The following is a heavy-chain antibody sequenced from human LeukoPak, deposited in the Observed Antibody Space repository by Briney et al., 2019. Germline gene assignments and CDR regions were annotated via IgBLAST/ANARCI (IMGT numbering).Heavy chain of an antibody. Sequence: GSPRLSCAASGFTFSNCWTHCVRQTPGKRHLWVSRINSDGSTTSYADSVKGRFTISRDNAKNTLYLQMNSLRAEDTAVYYCAAYDSSGHSGKYFQHWGQGTLVTVSS. CDR3: AAYDSSGHSGKYFQH. V-gene: IGHV3-74*01. J-gene: IGHJ1*01. CDR1: GFTFSNCW. D-gene: IGHD3-22*01. CDR2: INSDGSTT.